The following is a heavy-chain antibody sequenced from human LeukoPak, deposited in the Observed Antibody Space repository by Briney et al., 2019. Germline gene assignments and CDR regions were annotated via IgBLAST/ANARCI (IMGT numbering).Heavy chain of an antibody. J-gene: IGHJ3*02. CDR3: ARDSGYCSSTSCSSSDAFDI. V-gene: IGHV3-11*01. Sequence: PGGSLRLSCAASGFTFSGYYMSWIRQAPGKGLEWVSYISSSGSTIYYADSVKGRFTISRDNAKNSLYLQMNSLRAEDTAVYYCARDSGYCSSTSCSSSDAFDIWGQGTMVTVSS. D-gene: IGHD2-2*01. CDR2: ISSSGSTI. CDR1: GFTFSGYY.